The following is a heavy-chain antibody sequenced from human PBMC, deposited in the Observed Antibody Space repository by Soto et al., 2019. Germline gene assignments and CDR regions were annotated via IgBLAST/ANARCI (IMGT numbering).Heavy chain of an antibody. J-gene: IGHJ6*02. D-gene: IGHD1-1*01. V-gene: IGHV1-69*12. CDR2: IIPIFRTP. CDR1: GDTFDTFA. Sequence: QVQLVQSGAEVLKPGSSVKLSCKTSGDTFDTFAISWVRQAPGQGLEWMGGIIPIFRTPDYTQTFQGRVTITADVSTSTAYMELSSLRSEDTAVYYCARDKGRGQLGCNYYYALDVWGQGTTVTVSS. CDR3: ARDKGRGQLGCNYYYALDV.